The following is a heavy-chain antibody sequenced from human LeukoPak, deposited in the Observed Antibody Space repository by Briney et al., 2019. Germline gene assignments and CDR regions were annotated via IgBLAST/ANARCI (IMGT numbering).Heavy chain of an antibody. CDR3: AKGGTTSDMDV. CDR1: GFTFSSYG. Sequence: GRSLRLSCAASGFTFSSYGMHWVRQAPGKGLEWVAVIWYGGSNKYYADSVKGRFTISRDNSKNTLYLQMNSLRAEDTAVYYCAKGGTTSDMDVWGKGTTVTVSS. CDR2: IWYGGSNK. D-gene: IGHD4-11*01. V-gene: IGHV3-30*18. J-gene: IGHJ6*03.